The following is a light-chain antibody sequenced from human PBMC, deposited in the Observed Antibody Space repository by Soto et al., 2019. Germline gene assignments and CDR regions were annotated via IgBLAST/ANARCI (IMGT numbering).Light chain of an antibody. CDR3: SSYTSDSTYA. CDR1: SSDVGTYDY. Sequence: SALTQPPSASGSPGQSVTISCTGTSSDVGTYDYVSWYQQHPGKAPKLMIYDVTNRPSGVSNRFSGFKSGNTASLTISGLQAEDEADYYCSSYTSDSTYAFGTGTKVTV. CDR2: DVT. V-gene: IGLV2-14*01. J-gene: IGLJ1*01.